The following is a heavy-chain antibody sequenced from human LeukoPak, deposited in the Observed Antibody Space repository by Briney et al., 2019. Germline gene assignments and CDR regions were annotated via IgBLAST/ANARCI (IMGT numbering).Heavy chain of an antibody. CDR1: GFTFSSYG. Sequence: GGSLRLSCAASGFTFSSYGMHWVRQAPGKGLEWVAVIWYDGSNKYYADSVKGRFTISRDNSKNTLYLQMNSLGAEDTAVYYCAKEAPPLGYCSSTSCRYMDVWGKGTTVTVSS. J-gene: IGHJ6*03. CDR3: AKEAPPLGYCSSTSCRYMDV. D-gene: IGHD2-2*01. V-gene: IGHV3-33*06. CDR2: IWYDGSNK.